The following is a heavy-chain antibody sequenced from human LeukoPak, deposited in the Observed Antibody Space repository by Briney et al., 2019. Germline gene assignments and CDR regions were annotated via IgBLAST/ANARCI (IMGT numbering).Heavy chain of an antibody. Sequence: PSQTLSLTCGVSGASINSAGYSWTWIRQPPGKGLEWIGYIYHGETTYYNPSLKRRVTISIDESKNHFSLRLNSVTAADTAVYYCASGPMTTVTYPSLDYWGQGTLVTVSS. CDR2: IYHGETT. CDR3: ASGPMTTVTYPSLDY. CDR1: GASINSAGYS. V-gene: IGHV4-30-2*01. D-gene: IGHD4-17*01. J-gene: IGHJ4*02.